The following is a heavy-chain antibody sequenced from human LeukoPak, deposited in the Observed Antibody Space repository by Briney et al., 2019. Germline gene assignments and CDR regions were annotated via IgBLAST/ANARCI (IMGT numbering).Heavy chain of an antibody. D-gene: IGHD5-24*01. J-gene: IGHJ4*02. CDR2: TGLNSVNT. V-gene: IGHV3-23*01. CDR1: GFTFSRHA. Sequence: GGSLRLSCAASGFTFSRHAMSWVRQAPGKGLEWVSTTGLNSVNTLCAESVQGRFSISRDNSKNTLDLQMDNLKVDDTAVYYCAKGDDIGKHPTRAYYFDTWGQGTLVTVSS. CDR3: AKGDDIGKHPTRAYYFDT.